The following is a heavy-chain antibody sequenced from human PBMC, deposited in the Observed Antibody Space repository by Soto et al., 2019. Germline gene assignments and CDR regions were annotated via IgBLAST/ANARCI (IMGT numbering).Heavy chain of an antibody. J-gene: IGHJ6*02. V-gene: IGHV4-30-4*01. D-gene: IGHD3-10*01. CDR1: GGSISSGDYY. CDR3: ARDQLIPMVREAAPSYYYYGMDV. Sequence: PSETLSLTCTVSGGSISSGDYYWSWIRQPPGKGLEWIGYIYYSGSTYYNPSLKSRVTISVDTSKNQFSLKLSSVTAADTAVYYCARDQLIPMVREAAPSYYYYGMDVWAKGPRSPSP. CDR2: IYYSGST.